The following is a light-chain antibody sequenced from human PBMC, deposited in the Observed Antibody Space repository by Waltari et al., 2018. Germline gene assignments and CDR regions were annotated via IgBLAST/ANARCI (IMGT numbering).Light chain of an antibody. Sequence: DIQLTQSPSTLSASVGDRVTITCRASQSISNWLSWYQQKPGKAPKLLIYKASGLESGVPSRCSGSGSGTEFTLTISGLQLDDFATYFCQQYDTYAFGQGTKVEI. V-gene: IGKV1-5*03. CDR1: QSISNW. CDR3: QQYDTYA. CDR2: KAS. J-gene: IGKJ1*01.